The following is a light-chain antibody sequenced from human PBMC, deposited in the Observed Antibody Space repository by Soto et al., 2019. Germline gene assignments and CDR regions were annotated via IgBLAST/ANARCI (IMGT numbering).Light chain of an antibody. CDR2: GAS. Sequence: EIVMTQSPATLSVSPGERVTLSCRASQTISSNLAWYQQKPGQAPRLLIFGASTRAADIPDRFTGSGFGTEFPLTISSLQSGDCAVYFCQHYNDWPTCGQGTRVEVK. CDR3: QHYNDWPT. CDR1: QTISSN. V-gene: IGKV3-15*01. J-gene: IGKJ1*01.